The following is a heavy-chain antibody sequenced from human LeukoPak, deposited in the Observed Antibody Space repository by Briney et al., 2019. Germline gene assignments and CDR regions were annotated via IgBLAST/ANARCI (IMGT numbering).Heavy chain of an antibody. CDR3: ARDWDYYDSSGYNYRGAFDI. CDR2: IYYSGST. V-gene: IGHV4-59*01. Sequence: SETLSLTCTVSGGSISSYYWSWIRQPPGKGLEWIGYIYYSGSTNYNPSLKRRGTISVDTSKNPFSLKLSSVTAADTAVYYCARDWDYYDSSGYNYRGAFDIWGQGTMVTVSS. CDR1: GGSISSYY. J-gene: IGHJ3*02. D-gene: IGHD3-22*01.